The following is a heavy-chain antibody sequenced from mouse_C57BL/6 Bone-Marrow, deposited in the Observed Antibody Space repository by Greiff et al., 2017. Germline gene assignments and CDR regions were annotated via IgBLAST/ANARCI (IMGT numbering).Heavy chain of an antibody. CDR2: IYPGNSDT. V-gene: IGHV1-5*01. CDR3: TNDYYGSSYDAMDY. CDR1: GYTFTSYW. Sequence: VHVKQSGTVLARPGASVKMSCKTSGYTFTSYWMHWVKQRPGQGLEWIGAIYPGNSDTSYNQKFKGKAKLTAVTSASTAYMELSSLTNEDSAVYYCTNDYYGSSYDAMDYWGQGTSVTVSS. J-gene: IGHJ4*01. D-gene: IGHD1-1*01.